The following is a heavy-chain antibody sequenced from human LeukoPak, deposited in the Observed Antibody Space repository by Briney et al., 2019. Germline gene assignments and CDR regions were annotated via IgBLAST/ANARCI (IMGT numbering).Heavy chain of an antibody. CDR3: AREAVTGSAFDI. Sequence: GGSLRLSCAASGFTFSSYAMSWVRQAPGKGLEWVSSISSSSSYIYYADSVKGRFTISRDNAKNSLYLQMNSLRAEDTAVYYCAREAVTGSAFDIWGQGTMVTVSS. CDR2: ISSSSSYI. J-gene: IGHJ3*02. CDR1: GFTFSSYA. V-gene: IGHV3-21*01. D-gene: IGHD6-19*01.